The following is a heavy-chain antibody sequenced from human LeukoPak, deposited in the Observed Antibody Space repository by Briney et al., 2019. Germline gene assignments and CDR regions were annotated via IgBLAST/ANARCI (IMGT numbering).Heavy chain of an antibody. CDR3: ARGGAGGGYFPT. J-gene: IGHJ1*01. CDR2: MKEDGSDE. Sequence: GGSRRLSWVASGVRVSDATMSWVRQAAGKGLEWVAKMKEDGSDENYVDSVKGRFTISRDNARNSLHLQMKSLRAEDTAVYFCARGGAGGGYFPTWGQGTLVIVSS. V-gene: IGHV3-7*03. CDR1: GVRVSDAT. D-gene: IGHD3-16*01.